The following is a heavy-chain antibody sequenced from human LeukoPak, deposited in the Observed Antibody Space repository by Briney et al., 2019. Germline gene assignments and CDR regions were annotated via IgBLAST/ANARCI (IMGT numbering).Heavy chain of an antibody. CDR1: GFTFSSYS. Sequence: GGSLRLSCAASGFTFSSYSMNWVRQAPGKGLEWVSYISSSSSTKYYADSVKGRFTISRDNAKNSLYLQMNSLRAEDTAVYYCARATRPYGDYDDAFDIWGQGTMVTVSS. V-gene: IGHV3-48*04. D-gene: IGHD4-17*01. CDR2: ISSSSSTK. CDR3: ARATRPYGDYDDAFDI. J-gene: IGHJ3*02.